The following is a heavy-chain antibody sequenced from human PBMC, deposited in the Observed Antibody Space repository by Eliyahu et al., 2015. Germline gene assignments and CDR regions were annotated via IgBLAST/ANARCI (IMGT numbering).Heavy chain of an antibody. CDR2: ISYDGSNK. Sequence: QVQLVESGGGVVQPGRSLRLSCAASGFTFSSYGMHWVRQAPGKGLEWVAVISYDGSNKYYADSVKGRFTISRDNSKNTLYLQMNSLRAEDTAVYYCAKGNCSSTSCLLTYYYYGMDVWGKGTTVTVSS. J-gene: IGHJ6*04. CDR1: GFTFSSYG. CDR3: AKGNCSSTSCLLTYYYYGMDV. D-gene: IGHD2-2*01. V-gene: IGHV3-30*18.